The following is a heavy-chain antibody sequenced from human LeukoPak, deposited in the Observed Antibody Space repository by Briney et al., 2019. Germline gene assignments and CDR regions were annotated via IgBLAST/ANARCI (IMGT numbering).Heavy chain of an antibody. CDR2: IYYSGST. J-gene: IGHJ4*02. Sequence: SETLSLTCEVSGGSLTGYYWSWIRQPPGKRLEWIGYIYYSGSTNYNPSLKSRVTMAVDTSKKQFSLKLSSVTAADTAVYYCARGRDGGNYTPLDYWGQGTLVTVSS. D-gene: IGHD4-23*01. CDR1: GGSLTGYY. CDR3: ARGRDGGNYTPLDY. V-gene: IGHV4-59*01.